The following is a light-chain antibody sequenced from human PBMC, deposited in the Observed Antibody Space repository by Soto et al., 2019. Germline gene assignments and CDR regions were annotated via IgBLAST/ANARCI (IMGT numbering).Light chain of an antibody. J-gene: IGLJ3*02. V-gene: IGLV2-8*01. CDR1: SSDVGTYRY. CDR2: EVN. CDR3: SSYAGTNRLV. Sequence: QSALTQPPSASGSPGQSVTISCTGTSSDVGTYRYVSWYQQHPGKAPKLMIYEVNKRPSGVPDRFSGSKSGNTASLTVSGPQAEDGGDYSCSSYAGTNRLVFGGGTKLTVL.